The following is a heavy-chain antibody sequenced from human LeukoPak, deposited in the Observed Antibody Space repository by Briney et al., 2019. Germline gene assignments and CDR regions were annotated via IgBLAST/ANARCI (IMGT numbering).Heavy chain of an antibody. V-gene: IGHV1-3*01. CDR1: GYTFTNYA. D-gene: IGHD6-13*01. J-gene: IGHJ5*02. Sequence: GASVTVSCKASGYTFTNYAMHWVRQAPGQRLEWMGWINAGNGNTKYSQKFQGRVTITRDTSASTAYMELSSLRSDDTAVYYCARGPSYSSSWQRRVLLDPWGQGTLVTVSS. CDR3: ARGPSYSSSWQRRVLLDP. CDR2: INAGNGNT.